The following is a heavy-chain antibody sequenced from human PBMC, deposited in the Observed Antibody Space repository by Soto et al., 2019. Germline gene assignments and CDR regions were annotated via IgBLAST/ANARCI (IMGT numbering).Heavy chain of an antibody. J-gene: IGHJ5*02. V-gene: IGHV3-30*18. D-gene: IGHD6-13*01. CDR2: ISYDGSNK. Sequence: VQLVESGGGLVKPGGSLRLSCAASGFTFSSYGMHWVRQAPGKGLEWVAVISYDGSNKYYADSVKGRFTISRDNSKNTLYLQMNSLRAEDTAVYYCAKDFYSSPPFDPWGQGTLVTVSS. CDR3: AKDFYSSPPFDP. CDR1: GFTFSSYG.